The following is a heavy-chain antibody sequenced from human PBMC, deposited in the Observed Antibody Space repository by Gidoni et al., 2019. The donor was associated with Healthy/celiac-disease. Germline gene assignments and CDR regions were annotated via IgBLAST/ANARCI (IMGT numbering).Heavy chain of an antibody. CDR1: GGSVRSGSYY. D-gene: IGHD3-3*01. V-gene: IGHV4-61*01. J-gene: IGHJ4*02. CDR3: ARVYYDFWGGYSKFDY. Sequence: QVQLQESGPGLVKPSETLSLTCTDPGGSVRSGSYYWSWIRQPPGKGLEWIGYIYYSGSTNYSPSLKSRVTISVDTSKKQFSLKLSSVTAADTAVYYCARVYYDFWGGYSKFDYWGQGTLVTVSS. CDR2: IYYSGST.